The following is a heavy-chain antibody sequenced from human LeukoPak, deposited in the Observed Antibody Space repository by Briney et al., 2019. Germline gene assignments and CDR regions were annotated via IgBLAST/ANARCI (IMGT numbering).Heavy chain of an antibody. CDR2: INEDGSAK. CDR3: ASDKGYNRFDP. J-gene: IGHJ5*02. Sequence: GGSLRLSCAASDFTFSNYWMAWLRQAPGRGLEWVANINEDGSAKTYVGSVQGRFTISRDNARKSLYLQMNSLRVDDTAVYYCASDKGYNRFDPWGQGTLVTVSS. V-gene: IGHV3-7*04. CDR1: DFTFSNYW.